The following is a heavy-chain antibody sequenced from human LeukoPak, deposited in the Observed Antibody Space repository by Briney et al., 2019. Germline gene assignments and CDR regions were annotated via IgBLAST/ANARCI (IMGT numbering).Heavy chain of an antibody. D-gene: IGHD3-16*01. CDR1: GGSFSGYY. Sequence: SETLSLTCAVYGGSFSGYYWSWIRQPPGKGLEWIGEINHSGSTNYNLSLKSRVTISVDTSKNQFSLKLSSVTAADTAVYYCARGPGEEGIGYWGQGTLVTVSS. CDR2: INHSGST. V-gene: IGHV4-34*01. CDR3: ARGPGEEGIGY. J-gene: IGHJ4*02.